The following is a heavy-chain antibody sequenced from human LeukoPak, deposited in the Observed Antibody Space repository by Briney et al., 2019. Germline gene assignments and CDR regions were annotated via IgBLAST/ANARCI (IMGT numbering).Heavy chain of an antibody. CDR2: IDGSGGTI. J-gene: IGHJ4*02. V-gene: IGHV3-48*03. CDR3: VRNGNLGALGFCY. Sequence: GGSLSLSCTASGLTFSSYGLNWICQAPGKGLEWLSYIDGSGGTIFYADSVKGRFTISRDNARNSLYLQMNSLTGEDTAVYYCVRNGNLGALGFCYWGKVALVTVSS. CDR1: GLTFSSYG. D-gene: IGHD3-3*01.